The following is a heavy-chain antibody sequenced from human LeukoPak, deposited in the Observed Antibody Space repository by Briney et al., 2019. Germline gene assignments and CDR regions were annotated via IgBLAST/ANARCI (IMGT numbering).Heavy chain of an antibody. V-gene: IGHV3-23*01. CDR2: ISGSGGST. Sequence: TGGSLRLSCAASGFTFSSYAMSWVRQAPGKGLEWVSAISGSGGSTYYADSVKGRFTISRDNSKNTLYLQMNSLRAKDTAVYYCAKVTRARYGSGSYSWFDPWGQGTLVTVSS. D-gene: IGHD3-10*01. J-gene: IGHJ5*02. CDR3: AKVTRARYGSGSYSWFDP. CDR1: GFTFSSYA.